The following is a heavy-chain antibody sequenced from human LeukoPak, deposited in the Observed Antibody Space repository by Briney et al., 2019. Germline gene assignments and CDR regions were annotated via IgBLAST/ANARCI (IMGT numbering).Heavy chain of an antibody. CDR2: IKQDGSEK. D-gene: IGHD3-10*01. J-gene: IGHJ4*02. Sequence: GGSLRLSCAASGFTFSWYWMSWVRQVPGKGLEWVANIKQDGSEKYYVDSVRGRFTTSRDNAENTLYLQMNSLRAEVTALYYCARDGRWEVPSRGVELGNWGQGTLVTVSS. CDR1: GFTFSWYW. CDR3: ARDGRWEVPSRGVELGN. V-gene: IGHV3-7*01.